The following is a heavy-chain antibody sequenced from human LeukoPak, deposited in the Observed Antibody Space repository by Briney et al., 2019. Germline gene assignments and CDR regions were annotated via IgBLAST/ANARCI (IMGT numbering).Heavy chain of an antibody. CDR3: ARASAYYDSSGYYYTY. V-gene: IGHV4-34*01. Sequence: SETLSLTCAVYGGSFSGYYWSWIRQSPGKGLEWIAEISQNGDSNYNMSLKSRVTISLDKSKNQVSLKLNSVTAADTAVYYCARASAYYDSSGYYYTYWGQGTLVTVSS. CDR2: ISQNGDS. D-gene: IGHD3-22*01. J-gene: IGHJ4*02. CDR1: GGSFSGYY.